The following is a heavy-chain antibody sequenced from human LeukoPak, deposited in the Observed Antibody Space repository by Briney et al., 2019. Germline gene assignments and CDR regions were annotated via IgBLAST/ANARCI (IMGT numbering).Heavy chain of an antibody. Sequence: ASVKVSCKASGYTFTSYDINWVRQATGQGLEWMGWMNPNSGNTGYAQKFQGRVTMTRNTSISTAYMELSSLRSEDTAVYYCARATQYSSSWLSYYYGMDVWGQGTTVTVSS. CDR3: ARATQYSSSWLSYYYGMDV. J-gene: IGHJ6*02. CDR1: GYTFTSYD. CDR2: MNPNSGNT. V-gene: IGHV1-8*01. D-gene: IGHD6-13*01.